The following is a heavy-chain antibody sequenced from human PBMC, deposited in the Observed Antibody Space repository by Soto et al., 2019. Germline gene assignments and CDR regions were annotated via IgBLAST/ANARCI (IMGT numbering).Heavy chain of an antibody. CDR1: GGSISSSNW. V-gene: IGHV4-4*02. CDR3: TRGQPTGTRTGEFDY. D-gene: IGHD1-1*01. J-gene: IGHJ4*02. CDR2: IYHSGST. Sequence: QVQLQESGPGLVKPSGTLSLTCAVSGGSISSSNWWSWVRQPPGKGLEWIGEIYHSGSTNYNPSPKSRVTIAVDKSKNQFSLKLSSVTAADTAVYYCTRGQPTGTRTGEFDYWGQGTLVTVSS.